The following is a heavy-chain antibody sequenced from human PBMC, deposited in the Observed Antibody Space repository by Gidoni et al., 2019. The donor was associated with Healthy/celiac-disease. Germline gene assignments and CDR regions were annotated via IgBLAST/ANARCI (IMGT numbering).Heavy chain of an antibody. CDR1: GFTFSSYA. CDR3: AKEEWEPGSFGYAFDI. D-gene: IGHD1-26*01. J-gene: IGHJ3*02. Sequence: EVQLLESGGGLVQPGGSLRLSCAASGFTFSSYAMSWVRQAPGKGLEWVSAISGSGGSTYYADSVKGRFTISRDNSKNTLYLQMNSLRAEDTAVYYCAKEEWEPGSFGYAFDIWGQGTMVTVSS. V-gene: IGHV3-23*01. CDR2: ISGSGGST.